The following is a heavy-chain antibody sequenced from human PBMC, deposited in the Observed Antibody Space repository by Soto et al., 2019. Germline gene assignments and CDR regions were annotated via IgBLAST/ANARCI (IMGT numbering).Heavy chain of an antibody. V-gene: IGHV6-1*01. CDR1: GDSVSSNSAS. CDR2: TYYRSKWYN. Sequence: PSPTLSLTCASSGDSVSSNSASWNWIRQSPSRGLEWLGRTYYRSKWYNDYAVSVKSRITINPDTSKDQFSLQLNSVTPEDTAVYYCARDGYYGSGGYYYYYGMDVWGQGTTVPVSS. CDR3: ARDGYYGSGGYYYYYGMDV. D-gene: IGHD3-10*01. J-gene: IGHJ6*02.